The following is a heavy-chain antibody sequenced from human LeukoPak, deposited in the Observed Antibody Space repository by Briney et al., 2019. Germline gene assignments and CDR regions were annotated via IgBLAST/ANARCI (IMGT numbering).Heavy chain of an antibody. CDR1: GGSISSYY. CDR2: IYYSGST. Sequence: SETLSLTCTVSGGSISSYYWGWIRQPPGKGLEWIGSIYYSGSTYYNPSLKSRVTISVDTSKNQFSLKLSSVTAADTAVYYCASLHSSSSPYFDYWGQGTLVTVSS. D-gene: IGHD6-6*01. V-gene: IGHV4-39*07. CDR3: ASLHSSSSPYFDY. J-gene: IGHJ4*02.